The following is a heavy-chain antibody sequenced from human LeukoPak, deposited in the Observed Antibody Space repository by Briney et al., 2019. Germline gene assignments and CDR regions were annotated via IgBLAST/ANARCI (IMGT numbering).Heavy chain of an antibody. CDR3: ARDRSNSDY. CDR2: ATPHNGDP. D-gene: IGHD4-4*01. CDR1: GYTFTSYG. V-gene: IGHV1-18*01. J-gene: IGHJ4*02. Sequence: ASVKVSCKASGYTFTSYGISWVRQAPGQGLEWMGWATPHNGDPDYAQKFQGRVTMTTDSSTSTAYMELRSLKSDDTAIYYCARDRSNSDYWGQGTLVTVSS.